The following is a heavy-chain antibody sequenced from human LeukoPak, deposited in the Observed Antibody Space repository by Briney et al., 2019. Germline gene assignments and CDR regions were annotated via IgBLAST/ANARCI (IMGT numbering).Heavy chain of an antibody. J-gene: IGHJ4*02. CDR2: INHSGST. V-gene: IGHV4-34*01. CDR1: GGSFSGYY. CDR3: ARGTKDPYSGYVKANFDY. Sequence: PSETLSLTCAVYGGSFSGYYWSWIRQPPGKGLEWIGEINHSGSTNYNPSLKSRVTISVDTSKNQFSLKLSSVTAADTAVYYCARGTKDPYSGYVKANFDYWGQGTLVTVSS. D-gene: IGHD5-12*01.